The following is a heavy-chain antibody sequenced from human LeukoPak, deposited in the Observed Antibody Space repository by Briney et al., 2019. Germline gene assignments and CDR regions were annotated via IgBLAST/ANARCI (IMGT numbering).Heavy chain of an antibody. CDR2: LSGSGGST. J-gene: IGHJ1*01. CDR1: GLTLGTYA. CDR3: AKYKAAAGTAEYFQH. Sequence: GGPLSLSWEAPGLTLGTYAISGVGQAPGKGREWAQALSGSGGSTYYADSVKGRFTISRDNSKNTLYLQMNSLRAEDTAVYYCAKYKAAAGTAEYFQHWGQGTLVTVSS. D-gene: IGHD6-13*01. V-gene: IGHV3-23*01.